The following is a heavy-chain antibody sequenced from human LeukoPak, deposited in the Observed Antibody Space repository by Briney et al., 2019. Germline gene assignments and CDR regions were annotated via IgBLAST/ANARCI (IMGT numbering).Heavy chain of an antibody. CDR1: GFSLSVAY. Sequence: GGSLRLSCAASGFSLSVAYMSWVRQTPGKRLEWIGRIISKSDGGTTDYAAPVQGRFIISRDDSKGTLYLQLNSLRTDDTAVYYCLAQYYFDYWGRGTLVTVSS. D-gene: IGHD4-11*01. CDR3: LAQYYFDY. CDR2: IISKSDGGTT. J-gene: IGHJ4*02. V-gene: IGHV3-15*01.